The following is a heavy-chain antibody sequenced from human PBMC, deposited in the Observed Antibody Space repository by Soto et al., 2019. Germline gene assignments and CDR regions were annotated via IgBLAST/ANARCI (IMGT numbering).Heavy chain of an antibody. CDR2: INHSGST. CDR1: GGSFSGYY. Sequence: QVQLQQWGAGLLKPSETLSLTCAVYGGSFSGYYWSWIRQPPGKGLEWIGEINHSGSTNYNPSLKSRVTISVDTSKNQFSLKLSSVTAAGTAVYYCARVALIVVPAAILRYYYYGMDVWGQGTTVTVSS. J-gene: IGHJ6*02. CDR3: ARVALIVVPAAILRYYYYGMDV. V-gene: IGHV4-34*01. D-gene: IGHD2-2*01.